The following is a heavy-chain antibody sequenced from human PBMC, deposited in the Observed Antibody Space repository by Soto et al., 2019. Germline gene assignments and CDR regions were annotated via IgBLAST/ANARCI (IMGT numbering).Heavy chain of an antibody. CDR3: ATATEDYYDSSGYAPFDY. D-gene: IGHD3-22*01. V-gene: IGHV4-31*03. J-gene: IGHJ4*02. Sequence: SETLSLTCTVSGGSISSGGYYWSWIRQHPGKGLEWIGYIYYSGSTYYNPSLKSRVTISVDTSKNQFSLKLSSVTAADTAVYYCATATEDYYDSSGYAPFDYWGQGTLVTVSS. CDR2: IYYSGST. CDR1: GGSISSGGYY.